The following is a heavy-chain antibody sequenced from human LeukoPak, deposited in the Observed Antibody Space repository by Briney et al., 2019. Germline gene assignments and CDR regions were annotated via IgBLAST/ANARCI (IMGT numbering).Heavy chain of an antibody. CDR2: ISAYNGNT. CDR1: GYTFTSYG. D-gene: IGHD3-3*01. Sequence: ASVKVSCKASGYTFTSYGISWVRQAPGQGLEWMGWISAYNGNTNYAQKLQGRVTMTTDTSTSTAYVELRSLRSDDTAVYYCARDGRIYSYYDFWSGSPDQENWFDRWGQGTLVTVSS. J-gene: IGHJ5*02. CDR3: ARDGRIYSYYDFWSGSPDQENWFDR. V-gene: IGHV1-18*01.